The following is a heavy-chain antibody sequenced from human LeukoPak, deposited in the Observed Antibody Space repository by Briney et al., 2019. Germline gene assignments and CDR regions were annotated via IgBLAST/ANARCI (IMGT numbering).Heavy chain of an antibody. J-gene: IGHJ4*02. CDR1: GGSISSYY. V-gene: IGHV4-4*07. Sequence: SETLSLTCTVSGGSISSYYWSWIRQPAGKGLEWIGRFSTSGSTNYNPSLKSRVTMSVDTSKNQFSLRLSSVTAADTAAYYCAREGVGFRPLDYWGQGTLVTVSS. CDR2: FSTSGST. CDR3: AREGVGFRPLDY. D-gene: IGHD3-10*01.